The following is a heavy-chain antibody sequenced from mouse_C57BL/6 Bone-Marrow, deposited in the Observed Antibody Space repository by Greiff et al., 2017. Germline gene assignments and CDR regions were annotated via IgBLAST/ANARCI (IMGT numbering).Heavy chain of an antibody. D-gene: IGHD2-5*01. V-gene: IGHV1-50*01. J-gene: IGHJ4*01. CDR3: ARSDSNYGDAMDY. CDR2: IDPSDSYT. CDR1: GYTFTSYW. Sequence: QVQLKQPGAELVKPGASVKLSCKASGYTFTSYWMQWVKQRPGQGLEWIGEIDPSDSYTNYNQKFKGKATLTVDTSSSTAYMQLSSLTSEDSAVYYCARSDSNYGDAMDYWGQGTSVTVSS.